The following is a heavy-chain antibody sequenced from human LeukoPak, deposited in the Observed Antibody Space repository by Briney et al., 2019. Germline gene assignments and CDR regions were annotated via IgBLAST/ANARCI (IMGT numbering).Heavy chain of an antibody. J-gene: IGHJ4*02. CDR3: ARLWHQLPSSAVQFDY. Sequence: GGSRRPSGAASGSTFSSSSMNWVRKAPGKGREWFSYISMSSLTIYSADSLKARSTTSRDNAKKSLYLQMNSLRDQDPPVYSGARLWHQLPSSAVQFDYWGQGTVVIVSA. D-gene: IGHD6-13*01. V-gene: IGHV3-48*02. CDR2: ISMSSLTI. CDR1: GSTFSSSS.